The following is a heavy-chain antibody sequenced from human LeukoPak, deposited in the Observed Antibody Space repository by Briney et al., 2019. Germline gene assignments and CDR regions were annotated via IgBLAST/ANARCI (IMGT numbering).Heavy chain of an antibody. CDR2: ISSSSSYI. J-gene: IGHJ6*03. V-gene: IGHV3-21*01. CDR3: ARVGFLVSYYYMDV. D-gene: IGHD2-8*02. CDR1: GFTFSSYA. Sequence: GGSLRLSCAASGFTFSSYAMSWVRQAPGKGLEWVSSISSSSSYIYYADSVKGRFTISRDNAKNSLYLQMNSLRAEDTAVYYCARVGFLVSYYYMDVWGKGTTVAVSS.